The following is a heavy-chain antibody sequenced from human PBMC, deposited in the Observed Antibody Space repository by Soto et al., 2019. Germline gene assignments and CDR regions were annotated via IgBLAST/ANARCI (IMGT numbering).Heavy chain of an antibody. D-gene: IGHD2-15*01. CDR3: AMEDCSGGSCYEAVYAFDI. Sequence: PSETLSLTCAVFGGSFSGYYWTWIRQPPGTGLEWIGEINHSGSTNYNPSLKSRVTISVDTSKNQFSLKLTSVTAADTAVYYCAMEDCSGGSCYEAVYAFDIWGPGTMVTVS. J-gene: IGHJ3*02. V-gene: IGHV4-34*01. CDR2: INHSGST. CDR1: GGSFSGYY.